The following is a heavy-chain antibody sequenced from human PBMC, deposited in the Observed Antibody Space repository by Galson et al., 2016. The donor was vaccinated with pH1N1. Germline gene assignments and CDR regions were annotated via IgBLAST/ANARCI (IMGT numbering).Heavy chain of an antibody. V-gene: IGHV5-51*03. CDR3: ARSTKGVSTGHFDS. J-gene: IGHJ4*02. CDR2: IYPGDSDT. D-gene: IGHD1-1*01. Sequence: QSGAEVKKPRESLRISCKGFGYSFSNYWIAWVRQMPGKGLECMGVIYPGDSDTKYNPSFEGQGVISADKSISSVFLQWNSLEASDTAIYYCARSTKGVSTGHFDSWGQGTLVTVSS. CDR1: GYSFSNYW.